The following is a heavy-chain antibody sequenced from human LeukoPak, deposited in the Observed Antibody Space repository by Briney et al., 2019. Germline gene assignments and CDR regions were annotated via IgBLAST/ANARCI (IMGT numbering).Heavy chain of an antibody. CDR1: GGSISSYY. Sequence: KPSETLSLTCTVSGGSISSYYWSWIRQPPGKGLEWIGYIYYSGSTNYNPSLKSRVTISVDTSKNQFSLKLSSVTAADTAAYYCASRDSSGYYFDYWGQGTLVTVSS. J-gene: IGHJ4*02. CDR3: ASRDSSGYYFDY. CDR2: IYYSGST. V-gene: IGHV4-59*01. D-gene: IGHD3-22*01.